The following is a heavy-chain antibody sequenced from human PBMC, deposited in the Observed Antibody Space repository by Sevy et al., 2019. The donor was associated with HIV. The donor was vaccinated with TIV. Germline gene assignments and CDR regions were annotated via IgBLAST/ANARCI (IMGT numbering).Heavy chain of an antibody. D-gene: IGHD6-6*01. V-gene: IGHV4-39*01. CDR2: IYYSGST. CDR3: AIQMRGPYSCSGLDY. CDR1: GGSISSSSYY. J-gene: IGHJ4*02. Sequence: SETLSLTCTVSGGSISSSSYYWGWIRQPPGKGLEWIGSIYYSGSTYYNPSLKSRVTISVDTSKNQFSLKLSSVTAADTAVYYCAIQMRGPYSCSGLDYWGQGTLVTVSS.